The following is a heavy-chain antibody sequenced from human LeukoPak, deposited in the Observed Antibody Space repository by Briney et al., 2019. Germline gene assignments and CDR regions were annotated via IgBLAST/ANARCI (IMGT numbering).Heavy chain of an antibody. CDR1: GYTFTAYY. D-gene: IGHD1-26*01. V-gene: IGHV1-2*02. CDR3: ARDSRGPHDY. CDR2: INPNSGGT. Sequence: ASVKVSCKASGYTFTAYYMHWVRQAPGQGLEWMGWINPNSGGTNYVQKFQGRVTMTRDTSNSTAYMELSSLRSDDTAIYYCARDSRGPHDYWGQGTLVTVSS. J-gene: IGHJ4*02.